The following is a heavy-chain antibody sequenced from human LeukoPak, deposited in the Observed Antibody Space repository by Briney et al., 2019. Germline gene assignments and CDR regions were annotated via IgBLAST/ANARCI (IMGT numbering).Heavy chain of an antibody. CDR2: IYYIGST. CDR1: GGSITSYY. J-gene: IGHJ2*01. D-gene: IGHD3-10*01. Sequence: SGTLSLTCTVSGGSITSYYWSWIRQPPGKGLEWIGYIYYIGSTNYNPSLKSRVTISVDTSKNQFSLKLSSVTAADTAVYYCARSYYYGSGSYYNPYWYFDLWGRGTLVTVSS. V-gene: IGHV4-59*01. CDR3: ARSYYYGSGSYYNPYWYFDL.